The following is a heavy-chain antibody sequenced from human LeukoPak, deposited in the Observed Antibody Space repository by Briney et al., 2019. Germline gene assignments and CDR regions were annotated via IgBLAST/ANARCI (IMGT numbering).Heavy chain of an antibody. CDR2: INPNSGGP. V-gene: IGHV1-2*02. CDR1: GYSFTGYY. Sequence: ASVKVSCKASGYSFTGYYIHWVRQAPGQGLEWMGRINPNSGGPNYAQKFQGRVTMTRDTPTTTAYMELSSLTSDDTAVYYCAREYSYAFYFDYWGQGTLVTVSS. D-gene: IGHD5-18*01. CDR3: AREYSYAFYFDY. J-gene: IGHJ4*02.